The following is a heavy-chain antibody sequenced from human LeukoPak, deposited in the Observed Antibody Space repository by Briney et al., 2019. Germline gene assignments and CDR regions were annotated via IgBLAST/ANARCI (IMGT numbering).Heavy chain of an antibody. CDR1: GSTFTSYA. V-gene: IGHV1-69*15. CDR2: IIPISGTT. CDR3: ARKLRLGGNWFDP. D-gene: IGHD1-26*01. Sequence: SVKVSCKTSGSTFTSYAITWVRQAPGQGLEWMGKIIPISGTTNYAQKFQGRVTFTADESTSTAYMELSSLRSEDTALYYCARKLRLGGNWFDPWGQGTLVTISS. J-gene: IGHJ5*02.